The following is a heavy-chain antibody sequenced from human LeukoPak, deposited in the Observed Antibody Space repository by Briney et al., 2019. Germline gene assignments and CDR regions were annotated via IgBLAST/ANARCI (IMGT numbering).Heavy chain of an antibody. CDR3: ARDPRYCSGGSCYSNAFDI. CDR2: ISYDGSNK. J-gene: IGHJ3*02. D-gene: IGHD2-15*01. V-gene: IGHV3-30*14. Sequence: GGSLRLSCAASGFTFSSYAMHWVRQAPGKGLEWVAVISYDGSNKYYADSVKGRFTISRDNSKNTLYLQMNSLRAEDTAVYYCARDPRYCSGGSCYSNAFDIWGQGTMVTVSS. CDR1: GFTFSSYA.